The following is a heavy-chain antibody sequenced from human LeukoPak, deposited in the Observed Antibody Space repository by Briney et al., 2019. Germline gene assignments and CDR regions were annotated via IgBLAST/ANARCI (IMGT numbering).Heavy chain of an antibody. J-gene: IGHJ4*02. Sequence: PGGSLRLSCEASGFAFATYAMTWVRQAPGKGLEWVSLIDGSGGSTHYADSVKGRFTISRDNSKNTVYLHMNSLRAEDTAVYYCAKDAGVAGRIRAFDYWGQGTLVTVSS. D-gene: IGHD6-19*01. CDR2: IDGSGGST. CDR3: AKDAGVAGRIRAFDY. CDR1: GFAFATYA. V-gene: IGHV3-23*01.